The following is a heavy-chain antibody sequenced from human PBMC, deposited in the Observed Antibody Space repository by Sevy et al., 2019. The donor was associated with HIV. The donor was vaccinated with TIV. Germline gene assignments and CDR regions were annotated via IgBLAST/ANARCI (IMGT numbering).Heavy chain of an antibody. CDR1: GFIFNSYP. CDR3: AREDSGYEY. CDR2: ISASGGSI. Sequence: GGSLRLSCAASGFIFNSYPISWVRQAPGKGLEWVSSISASGGSIYYADSMKGRFTISRDNSKKTVDLQMNSLRAGDTAVYYCAREDSGYEYWGQGTLVTVSS. J-gene: IGHJ4*02. V-gene: IGHV3-23*01. D-gene: IGHD5-12*01.